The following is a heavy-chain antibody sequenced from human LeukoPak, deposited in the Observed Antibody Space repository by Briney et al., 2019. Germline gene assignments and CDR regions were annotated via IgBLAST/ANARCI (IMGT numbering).Heavy chain of an antibody. D-gene: IGHD3-3*01. V-gene: IGHV4-59*01. CDR1: GGSISSYY. CDR3: ARHLAYYDFWSGYSPFDY. J-gene: IGHJ4*02. Sequence: KPSETLSLTCTVSGGSISSYYWSWIRQPPGKGLEWIGYIYYSGSTNYNPSLKSRVTISVDTSKNQFSLKLSSVTAADTAVYYCARHLAYYDFWSGYSPFDYWGQGTLVTVSS. CDR2: IYYSGST.